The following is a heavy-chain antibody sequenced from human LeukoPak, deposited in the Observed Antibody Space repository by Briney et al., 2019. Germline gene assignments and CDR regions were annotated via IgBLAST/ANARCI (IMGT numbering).Heavy chain of an antibody. CDR2: IYYSGST. J-gene: IGHJ4*02. CDR3: ARDPNCSSTSCYGY. V-gene: IGHV4-30-4*01. D-gene: IGHD2-2*01. Sequence: SETLSLTCTVSGGSISSGDYYWSWIRQPPGKGLEWIGYIYYSGSTYYNPSLKSRVTISVDTSKNQFSLKLSSETAADTAVYYCARDPNCSSTSCYGYWGQGTLVTVSS. CDR1: GGSISSGDYY.